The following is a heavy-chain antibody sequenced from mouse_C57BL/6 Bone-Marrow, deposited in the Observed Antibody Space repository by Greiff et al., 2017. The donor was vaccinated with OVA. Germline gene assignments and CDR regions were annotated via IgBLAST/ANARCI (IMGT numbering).Heavy chain of an antibody. Sequence: EVKLMESGAELVRPGASVKLSCTASGFNIKDDYMHWVKQRPEQGLEWIGWIDPENGDTEYASKFQGKATITADPSSNTAYLQLSSLTSEDTAVYYCTTRYFDVWGTGTTVTVSS. CDR2: IDPENGDT. J-gene: IGHJ1*03. CDR1: GFNIKDDY. CDR3: TTRYFDV. V-gene: IGHV14-4*01.